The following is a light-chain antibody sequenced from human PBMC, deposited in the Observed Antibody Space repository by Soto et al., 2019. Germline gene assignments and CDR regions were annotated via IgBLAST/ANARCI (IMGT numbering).Light chain of an antibody. Sequence: EIVMTQSPATLSVSPGERATLSCRASQSVSGSLAWYQQRPGQAPSLLIYSASTRATGVPTRISGSGSGTEFTLTISSLQSEDFAVYYCQQYNSWPLTFGGGTKVDIK. V-gene: IGKV3D-15*01. J-gene: IGKJ4*01. CDR2: SAS. CDR3: QQYNSWPLT. CDR1: QSVSGS.